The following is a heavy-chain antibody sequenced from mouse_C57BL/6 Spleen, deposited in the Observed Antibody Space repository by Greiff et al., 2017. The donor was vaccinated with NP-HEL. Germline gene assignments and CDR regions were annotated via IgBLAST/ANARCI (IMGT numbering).Heavy chain of an antibody. J-gene: IGHJ4*01. V-gene: IGHV1-63*01. CDR2: IYPGGGYT. Sequence: VQLQQSGAELVRPGTSVKMSCKASGYTFTNYWIGWAKQRPGHGLEWIGDIYPGGGYTNYNEKFKGKATLTADKSSSTAYMQFSSLTSEDSAIYYCARGYDYDGYAMDYWGQGTSVTVSS. D-gene: IGHD2-4*01. CDR3: ARGYDYDGYAMDY. CDR1: GYTFTNYW.